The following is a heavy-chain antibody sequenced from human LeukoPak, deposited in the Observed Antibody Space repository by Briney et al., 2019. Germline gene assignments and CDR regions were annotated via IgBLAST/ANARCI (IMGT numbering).Heavy chain of an antibody. Sequence: PSETLSLTCTVSGGSISSYYWSWIRQPPGKGLEWIGNIYYSGSTNYNPSLKSRVTISVDTSKNQFSLKLSSVTAADTAVYYCARFCGSSWTYYFDYWGQGTLVTVSS. CDR2: IYYSGST. CDR1: GGSISSYY. J-gene: IGHJ4*02. D-gene: IGHD6-13*01. V-gene: IGHV4-59*01. CDR3: ARFCGSSWTYYFDY.